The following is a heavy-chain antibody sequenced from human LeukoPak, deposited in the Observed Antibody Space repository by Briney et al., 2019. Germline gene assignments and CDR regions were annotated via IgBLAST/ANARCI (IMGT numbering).Heavy chain of an antibody. Sequence: PGGSLRLSCAASGFTFSSYWMSWVRQAPGKGLEWVANIKQDGSEKYYVDSVKGRFTIFGDNSKNTLYLQMSSLRPEDTAVYYCARVLRSGNSGFAFDIWGQGTMVTVSS. CDR1: GFTFSSYW. CDR3: ARVLRSGNSGFAFDI. J-gene: IGHJ3*02. V-gene: IGHV3-7*01. D-gene: IGHD4-23*01. CDR2: IKQDGSEK.